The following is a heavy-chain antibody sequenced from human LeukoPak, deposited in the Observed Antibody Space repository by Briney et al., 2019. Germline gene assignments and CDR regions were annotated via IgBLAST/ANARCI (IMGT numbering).Heavy chain of an antibody. D-gene: IGHD3-22*01. CDR1: GFTFSSYG. CDR2: ISYDGSNK. Sequence: GGSLRLSCAASGFTFSSYGMHWVRQAPGKGLEWVAVISYDGSNKYYADSVKGRFTISRDNSKNTLYLQMNSLRAEDTAVYYCAKDDSSGPYWGNDAFDIWGQGTMVTVSS. V-gene: IGHV3-30*18. CDR3: AKDDSSGPYWGNDAFDI. J-gene: IGHJ3*02.